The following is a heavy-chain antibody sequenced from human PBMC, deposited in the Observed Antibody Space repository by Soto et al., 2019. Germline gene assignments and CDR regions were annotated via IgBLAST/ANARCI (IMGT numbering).Heavy chain of an antibody. Sequence: EVQLVESGGGLVKPGGSLRLSCAASGFTFSSYSMNWVRQAPGKGLEWVSSISSSSSYIYYADSVKGRFTISRDNAKNSLYLQMNSLRAEDTAVYDCARDRQGYVWGSYRSSDACDIWGQGTMVTFSS. CDR3: ARDRQGYVWGSYRSSDACDI. CDR2: ISSSSSYI. J-gene: IGHJ3*02. CDR1: GFTFSSYS. D-gene: IGHD3-16*02. V-gene: IGHV3-21*01.